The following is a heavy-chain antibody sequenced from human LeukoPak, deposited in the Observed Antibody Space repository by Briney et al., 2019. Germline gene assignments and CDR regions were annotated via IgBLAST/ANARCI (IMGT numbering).Heavy chain of an antibody. Sequence: RASVKVSCKASGYTFTSYDINWVRQATGQGLEWMGWMNPNSGNTGYAQKFQGRVTMTRNTSISTAYMELSSLRSEDTAVYYCAREKIAAAGTGTDYWGQGTLVTVSS. CDR3: AREKIAAAGTGTDY. CDR1: GYTFTSYD. D-gene: IGHD6-13*01. V-gene: IGHV1-8*01. J-gene: IGHJ4*02. CDR2: MNPNSGNT.